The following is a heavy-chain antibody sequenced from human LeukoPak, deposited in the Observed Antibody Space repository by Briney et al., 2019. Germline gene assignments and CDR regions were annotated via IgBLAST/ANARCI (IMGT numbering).Heavy chain of an antibody. CDR1: GGSISSSSYY. CDR2: IYYSGST. Sequence: SGTLSLTCTVSGGSISSSSYYWGWIRQPPGKGLEWIGSIYYSGSTYYNPSLKSRVTISVDTSKNQFSLKLSSVTAADTAVYYCARALKYYDFWSGYDNWFDPWGQGTLVTVSS. D-gene: IGHD3-3*01. V-gene: IGHV4-39*01. CDR3: ARALKYYDFWSGYDNWFDP. J-gene: IGHJ5*02.